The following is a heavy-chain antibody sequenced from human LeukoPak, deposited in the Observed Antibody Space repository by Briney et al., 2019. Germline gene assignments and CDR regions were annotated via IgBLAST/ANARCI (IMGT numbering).Heavy chain of an antibody. Sequence: SVKVSCKASGGTFSSYAISWVRQAPGQGLGWMGGIIPIFGTANYAQKFQGRVTITTDESTSTAYMELSSLRSEDTAVYYCAKGIAARPDYYYYYMDVWGKGTTVTVSS. CDR1: GGTFSSYA. V-gene: IGHV1-69*05. CDR3: AKGIAARPDYYYYYMDV. D-gene: IGHD6-6*01. CDR2: IIPIFGTA. J-gene: IGHJ6*03.